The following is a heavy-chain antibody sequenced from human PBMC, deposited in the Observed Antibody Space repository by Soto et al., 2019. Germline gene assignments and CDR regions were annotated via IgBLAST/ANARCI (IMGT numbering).Heavy chain of an antibody. CDR3: ARVDYYHDSRCYDQSNYFEY. CDR1: GFTFSNYW. Sequence: GGSLRLSCAASGFTFSNYWMHWVRQAPGKGLVWVSRINRDGSSTSYADSVKGRFTISRDNAKNTLYLQMNSLRAEDTAVYYCARVDYYHDSRCYDQSNYFEYWGQGTLVTVSS. J-gene: IGHJ4*02. D-gene: IGHD3-22*01. V-gene: IGHV3-74*01. CDR2: INRDGSST.